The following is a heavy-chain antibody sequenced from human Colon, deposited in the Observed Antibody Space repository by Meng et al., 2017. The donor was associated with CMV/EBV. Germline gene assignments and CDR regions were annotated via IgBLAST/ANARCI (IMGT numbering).Heavy chain of an antibody. V-gene: IGHV3-33*07. J-gene: IGHJ4*02. Sequence: GESLKISCSASGFTIDWHAMYWVRQAPGKGLEWVASIWFDGSKKFYADSVKGQFTISRDNSRNMQFLEMNSLRDDDTAVYFCATGGGTEAAAAGVFDFWGQGTLVTVSS. CDR3: ATGGGTEAAAAGVFDF. CDR2: IWFDGSKK. D-gene: IGHD6-25*01. CDR1: GFTIDWHA.